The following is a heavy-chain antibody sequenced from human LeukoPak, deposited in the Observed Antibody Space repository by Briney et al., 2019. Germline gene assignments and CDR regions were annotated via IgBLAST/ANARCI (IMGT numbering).Heavy chain of an antibody. CDR3: AREVGDIVATDY. V-gene: IGHV1-2*02. CDR1: GYIFTGYY. D-gene: IGHD5-12*01. Sequence: GASVKVSCKASGYIFTGYYMHWVRQAPGQGLEWMGSINPNSGGTNYAQKFQGRVTMTRDTSISTAYMEMRRLRSDDTAVYYCAREVGDIVATDYWGQGTLVTVYS. CDR2: INPNSGGT. J-gene: IGHJ4*02.